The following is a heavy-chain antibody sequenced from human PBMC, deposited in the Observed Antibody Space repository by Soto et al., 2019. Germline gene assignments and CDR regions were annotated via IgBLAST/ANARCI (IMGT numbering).Heavy chain of an antibody. J-gene: IGHJ5*02. V-gene: IGHV3-23*01. CDR2: ISGSGGST. Sequence: LRVSCAASGFTFSSYAMSWVRQAPGKGLEWVSAISGSGGSTYYADSVKGRFTISRDNSKNTLYLQMNSLRAEDTAVYYCAKVVTIFGVVIQLFRWFDPCGQGTLLTVSS. CDR1: GFTFSSYA. CDR3: AKVVTIFGVVIQLFRWFDP. D-gene: IGHD3-3*01.